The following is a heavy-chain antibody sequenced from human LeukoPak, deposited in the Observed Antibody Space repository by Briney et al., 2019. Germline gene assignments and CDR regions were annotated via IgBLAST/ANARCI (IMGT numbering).Heavy chain of an antibody. CDR3: ARAPTAYCLSTSCQPYFDY. V-gene: IGHV4-4*07. Sequence: SETLSLTCTVSGGSISTYFWSWIRQPAGKGLEWIGRIYTGGSTNYNPSLRSRVTMSIHTSKNQFSLKLSSVTAADTAVYYCARAPTAYCLSTSCQPYFDYWGQGTLVTVSS. CDR2: IYTGGST. J-gene: IGHJ4*02. D-gene: IGHD2-2*01. CDR1: GGSISTYF.